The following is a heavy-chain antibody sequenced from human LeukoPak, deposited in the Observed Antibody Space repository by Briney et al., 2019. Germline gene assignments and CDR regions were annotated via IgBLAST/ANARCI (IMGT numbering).Heavy chain of an antibody. V-gene: IGHV3-23*01. CDR3: AKAVWFGEFDYYFFGLDV. Sequence: GGSLRLSCAASGFTFSSYSMNWVRQAPGKGLEWVSAISGSGGDTYYADSVKGRFTFSRDNSKNTLYLQMNSLRPEDTALYYCAKAVWFGEFDYYFFGLDVWGQGTTVTVSS. J-gene: IGHJ6*02. CDR1: GFTFSSYS. CDR2: ISGSGGDT. D-gene: IGHD3-10*01.